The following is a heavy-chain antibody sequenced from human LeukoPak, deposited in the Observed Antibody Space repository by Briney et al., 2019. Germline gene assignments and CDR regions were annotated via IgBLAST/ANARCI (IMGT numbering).Heavy chain of an antibody. J-gene: IGHJ4*02. D-gene: IGHD6-19*01. V-gene: IGHV3-7*01. CDR1: GFTFSSYS. CDR2: IKLDGSEQ. CDR3: ARDSYSSGWYFDY. Sequence: GGSLRLSCAASGFTFSSYSMSWVRQAPGKGLEWVANIKLDGSEQYYVDSVKGRFTISRDNGKNLLYLQMNSLRAEDTAVYYCARDSYSSGWYFDYWGQGTLVTVSS.